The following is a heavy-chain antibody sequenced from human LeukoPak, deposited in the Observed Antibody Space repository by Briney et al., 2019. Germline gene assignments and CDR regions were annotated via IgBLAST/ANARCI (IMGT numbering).Heavy chain of an antibody. CDR1: GHTFTGYY. Sequence: ASVKVSCKASGHTFTGYYMHWVRQAPGQGLEWMGWISPNSGGTNYAQKFQGRVTMTRDTSISTAYMELSRLRSDDTAVYYCARDLPGYYYDSSGYPHPIAFDIWGQGTMVTVSS. D-gene: IGHD3-22*01. CDR3: ARDLPGYYYDSSGYPHPIAFDI. V-gene: IGHV1-2*02. CDR2: ISPNSGGT. J-gene: IGHJ3*02.